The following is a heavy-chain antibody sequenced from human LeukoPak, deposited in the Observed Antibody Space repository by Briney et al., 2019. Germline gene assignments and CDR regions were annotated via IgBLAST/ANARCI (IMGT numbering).Heavy chain of an antibody. D-gene: IGHD3-22*01. CDR1: GFTFSSYG. CDR3: AKPDDSSGYYYGYYFDY. CDR2: IRYDGSNK. J-gene: IGHJ4*02. V-gene: IGHV3-30*02. Sequence: PGGSLRLSCAASGFTFSSYGMHWVRQAPGKGLEWVAFIRYDGSNKYYADSVKGRFTISRDNSKNTLYLQMNSLRPEDTAVYYCAKPDDSSGYYYGYYFDYWGQGTLVTVSS.